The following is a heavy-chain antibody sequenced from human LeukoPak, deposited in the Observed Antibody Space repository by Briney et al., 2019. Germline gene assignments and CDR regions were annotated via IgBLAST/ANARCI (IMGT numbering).Heavy chain of an antibody. V-gene: IGHV3-23*01. CDR1: GFTFSSYG. CDR2: FIGSGGST. CDR3: AKSVWVYCFEH. D-gene: IGHD1-26*01. J-gene: IGHJ4*02. Sequence: GGSLRLSCAASGFTFSSYGMSWVRQAPGKGLEWVSAFIGSGGSTYYADSVKGRFTISRDNSKNTLYLQMNSLRAEDTAVYYCAKSVWVYCFEHWGQGALVTVCS.